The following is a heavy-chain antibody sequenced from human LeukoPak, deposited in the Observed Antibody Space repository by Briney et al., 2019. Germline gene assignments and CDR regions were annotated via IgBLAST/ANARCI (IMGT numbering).Heavy chain of an antibody. Sequence: GGSLRLSCAASGFTFSSYAMSWVRQAPGKGLEWVSAISGSGSSTYYADSVKGRFTISRDTSKNRLYLQMNSLRAEDTAVYYCTRVSVALTNAFDIWGQGTVVTVSS. CDR3: TRVSVALTNAFDI. J-gene: IGHJ3*02. D-gene: IGHD3-3*01. V-gene: IGHV3-23*01. CDR1: GFTFSSYA. CDR2: ISGSGSST.